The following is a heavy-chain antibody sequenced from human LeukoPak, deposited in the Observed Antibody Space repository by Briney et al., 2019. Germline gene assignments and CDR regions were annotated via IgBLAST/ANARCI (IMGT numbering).Heavy chain of an antibody. D-gene: IGHD4-23*01. CDR3: ARDDGGGYYYYGMDV. Sequence: PGGSLRLSCAASGFTFSSYSMNWVRQAPGKGLEWVSSISSSSSYIYYADSVKGRFTIPRDNAKNSLYLQMNSLRAEDTAVYYCARDDGGGYYYYGMDVWGQGTTVTVSS. J-gene: IGHJ6*02. CDR2: ISSSSSYI. CDR1: GFTFSSYS. V-gene: IGHV3-21*01.